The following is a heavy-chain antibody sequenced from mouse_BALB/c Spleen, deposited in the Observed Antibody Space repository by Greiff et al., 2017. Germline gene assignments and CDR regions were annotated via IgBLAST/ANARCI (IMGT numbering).Heavy chain of an antibody. V-gene: IGHV5-6-3*01. CDR2: INSNGGST. CDR3: ARDRGLYFDY. CDR1: GFTFSSYG. J-gene: IGHJ2*01. D-gene: IGHD3-1*01. Sequence: DVMLVESGGGLVQPGGSLKLSCAASGFTFSSYGMSWVRQTPDKRLELVATINSNGGSTYYPDSVKGRFTISRDNAKNTLYLQMSSLKSEDTAMYYCARDRGLYFDYWGQGTTLTVSS.